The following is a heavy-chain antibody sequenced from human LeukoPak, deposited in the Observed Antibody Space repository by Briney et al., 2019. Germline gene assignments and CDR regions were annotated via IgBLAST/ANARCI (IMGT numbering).Heavy chain of an antibody. CDR3: ARDLSYGDYDWFDP. J-gene: IGHJ5*02. CDR1: GFTFSSYW. V-gene: IGHV3-7*01. D-gene: IGHD4-17*01. CDR2: IKQDGSEK. Sequence: GGSLRLSCAASGFTFSSYWMSWVRQAPGKGLEWVANIKQDGSEKYYVDSVKGRFTISRDNAKNSLYLQMNSLRAEDTAVYYCARDLSYGDYDWFDPWGQGTLVTVSS.